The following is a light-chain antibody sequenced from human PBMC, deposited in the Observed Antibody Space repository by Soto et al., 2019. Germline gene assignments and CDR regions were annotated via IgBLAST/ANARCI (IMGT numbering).Light chain of an antibody. CDR2: DAS. J-gene: IGKJ2*01. Sequence: EIVLTQSPGTLSLSPGERATLSCWASQSVSSNYLAWYQQKPGQSPRLLIYDASNRASGMPDRFSGSVSGTYFTLTITRLEPEDSAVYYWHQYGNSPQTSGQGTKLEI. CDR1: QSVSSNY. CDR3: HQYGNSPQT. V-gene: IGKV3-20*01.